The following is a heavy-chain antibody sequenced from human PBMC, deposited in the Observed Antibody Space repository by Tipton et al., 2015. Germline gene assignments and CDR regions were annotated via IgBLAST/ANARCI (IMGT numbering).Heavy chain of an antibody. CDR1: GGSVSTSNYY. Sequence: TLSLTCTVSGGSVSTSNYYWGWIRQSPGKGLECIGYIYYSGSTNYNPSLKSRVTISVDTSKNQFSLKLSSVTAADTAVYYCARGHYVSRMDVWGQGTTVTVSS. V-gene: IGHV4-61*01. CDR3: ARGHYVSRMDV. CDR2: IYYSGST. D-gene: IGHD3-10*01. J-gene: IGHJ6*02.